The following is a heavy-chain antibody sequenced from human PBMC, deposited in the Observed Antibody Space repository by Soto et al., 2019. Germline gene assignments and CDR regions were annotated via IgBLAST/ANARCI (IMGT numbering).Heavy chain of an antibody. Sequence: GGSLRLSCAASGFTFSSYWMSWVRQAPGKGLEWVANIKQDGSEKYYVDSVKGRFTISRDNAKNSLYLQMNSLRAEDTAVYYCARGGELLLRTTGVDYWGQGTLVTVSS. CDR1: GFTFSSYW. CDR2: IKQDGSEK. D-gene: IGHD3-10*01. CDR3: ARGGELLLRTTGVDY. V-gene: IGHV3-7*01. J-gene: IGHJ4*02.